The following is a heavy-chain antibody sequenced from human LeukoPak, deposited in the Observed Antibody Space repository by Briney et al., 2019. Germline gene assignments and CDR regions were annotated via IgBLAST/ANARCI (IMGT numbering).Heavy chain of an antibody. J-gene: IGHJ4*02. D-gene: IGHD3-22*01. V-gene: IGHV3-23*01. Sequence: PGGSLRLSCAASGFPFSSYAMSWVRQTPGKGLEWVSAISGSGGSTYYADSVKGRFTISRDNSKNTLYLQMNSLRAEDTAVHYCANGRYYYDSSGIDYWGQGTLVTVSS. CDR1: GFPFSSYA. CDR3: ANGRYYYDSSGIDY. CDR2: ISGSGGST.